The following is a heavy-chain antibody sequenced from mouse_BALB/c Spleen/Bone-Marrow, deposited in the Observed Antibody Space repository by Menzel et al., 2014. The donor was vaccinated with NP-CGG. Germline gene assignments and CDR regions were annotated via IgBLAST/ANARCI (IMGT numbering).Heavy chain of an antibody. CDR1: GYTFTNYW. J-gene: IGHJ3*01. CDR2: LNPSTGYS. CDR3: TRRAYGGSYGFAY. Sequence: VQLQQSGAELAQPGASVKMSCKASGYTFTNYWMHWVTPRPGQGLEWIGYLNPSTGYSEYNQKFKDKATLTVDKAHSTGDRQLSSLTSEDSSVFYCTRRAYGGSYGFAYWGQGTLVTVSA. D-gene: IGHD1-1*01. V-gene: IGHV1-7*01.